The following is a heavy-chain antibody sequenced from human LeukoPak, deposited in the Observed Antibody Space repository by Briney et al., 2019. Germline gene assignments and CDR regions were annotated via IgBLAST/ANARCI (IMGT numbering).Heavy chain of an antibody. CDR3: AQAPFGSGSYYVNF. V-gene: IGHV3-23*01. CDR2: IRGAGDIT. D-gene: IGHD3-10*01. J-gene: IGHJ4*02. Sequence: GGSLRLSCVASGFSFSTYGMSWVRQAPGKGLEWVSAIRGAGDITDYADSVKGRFTISRDNSKSMLYLQMSSLRAEDTAIYYCAQAPFGSGSYYVNFWGQGTLVTVSS. CDR1: GFSFSTYG.